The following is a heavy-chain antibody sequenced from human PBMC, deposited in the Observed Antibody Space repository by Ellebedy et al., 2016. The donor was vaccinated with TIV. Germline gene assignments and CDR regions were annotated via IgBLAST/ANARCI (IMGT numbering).Heavy chain of an antibody. CDR3: ARDRHCVGGRCYSV. Sequence: GESLKISCAASGFTVNNNYLRWLRQAPGKGLEWASPIYSGGDRYYADSVKCRFTISRDNSNNTVYLQMNSLRVEDTAVYYWARDRHCVGGRCYSVWGQGTLVTVSS. D-gene: IGHD2-15*01. J-gene: IGHJ4*02. CDR1: GFTVNNNY. CDR2: IYSGGDR. V-gene: IGHV3-53*01.